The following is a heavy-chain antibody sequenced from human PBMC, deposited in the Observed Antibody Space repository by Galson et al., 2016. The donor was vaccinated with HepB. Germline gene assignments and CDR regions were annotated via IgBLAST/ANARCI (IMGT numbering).Heavy chain of an antibody. CDR2: IYTTGST. J-gene: IGHJ4*02. V-gene: IGHV4-61*02. Sequence: TLSLTCIVSGDSIISDSYHYWSWIRQPVRKGLEWVGSIYTTGSTSYNPSLKSRLTMSLDTSKNQFSLELGSVTAADTAIYYCGRELGFWGQGFLVTV. CDR1: GDSIISDSYHY. D-gene: IGHD3-16*01. CDR3: GRELGF.